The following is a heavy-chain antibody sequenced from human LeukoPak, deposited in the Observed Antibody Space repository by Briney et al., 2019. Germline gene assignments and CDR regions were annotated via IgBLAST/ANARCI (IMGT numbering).Heavy chain of an antibody. V-gene: IGHV3-9*01. CDR1: GFTFDNYA. CDR3: AKATGYYYGSGSYYSDAFDT. CDR2: ISWNSGNI. J-gene: IGHJ3*02. D-gene: IGHD3-10*01. Sequence: GGSLRLSCAASGFTFDNYAMHWVRHAPGKGLEWISGISWNSGNIGYADSVKGRFTISRDNAKNSLYLQMTSLRAADTALYYCAKATGYYYGSGSYYSDAFDTWGQGTMVTVFS.